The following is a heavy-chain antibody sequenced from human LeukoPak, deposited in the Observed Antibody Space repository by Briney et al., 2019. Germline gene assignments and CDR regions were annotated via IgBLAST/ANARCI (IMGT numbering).Heavy chain of an antibody. D-gene: IGHD6-13*01. CDR3: AREYSSSWYPFFDY. Sequence: PSETLSLTCTVSGGSISSGSYYWSWIRQPAGKGLEWIGRIYTSGSTNYNPSLKSRVTISVDTSKNQFSLKLSSVTAADTAVYYCAREYSSSWYPFFDYWGQGTLVTVSS. V-gene: IGHV4-61*02. J-gene: IGHJ4*02. CDR2: IYTSGST. CDR1: GGSISSGSYY.